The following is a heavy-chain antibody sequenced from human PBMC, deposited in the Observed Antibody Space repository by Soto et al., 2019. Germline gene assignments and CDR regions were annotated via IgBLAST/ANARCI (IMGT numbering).Heavy chain of an antibody. V-gene: IGHV4-4*07. CDR2: IYNGGIP. CDR3: ASPDYDKSVYYFDY. D-gene: IGHD3-22*01. J-gene: IGHJ4*02. Sequence: SETLSLTCTVSGGSVSSQYWSWIRQPAGKGLEWIGRIYNGGIPLIHPSLESRVALSLDTSKNQFSLTLSSVTAADTAIYYCASPDYDKSVYYFDYWGRGTLVTVSS. CDR1: GGSVSSQY.